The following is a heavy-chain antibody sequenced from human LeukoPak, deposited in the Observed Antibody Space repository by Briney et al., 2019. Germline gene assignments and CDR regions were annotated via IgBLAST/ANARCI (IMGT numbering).Heavy chain of an antibody. Sequence: SETLSLTCTVSGVSISSYYWSWIRQPPGKGLEWIGYIYSSGGTNYNPSLESRVTIPVDTSKNQFSLKLNSVTAADTAVYYCARRGDYFDDWGQGTLVTASS. D-gene: IGHD3-16*01. V-gene: IGHV4-59*08. J-gene: IGHJ4*02. CDR3: ARRGDYFDD. CDR1: GVSISSYY. CDR2: IYSSGGT.